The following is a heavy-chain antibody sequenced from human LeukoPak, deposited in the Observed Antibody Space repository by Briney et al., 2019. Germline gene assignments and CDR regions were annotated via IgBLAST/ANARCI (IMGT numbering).Heavy chain of an antibody. J-gene: IGHJ3*01. Sequence: PCGSLRLSCATSGFTFNNNAMSWVRQAPGKRLEWVSAINGGGDTTEYADSVEGRFTISRDNSKNTLYLQMNSLRPEDTAVYYCARCTASCYANAFDVWGQGTLLTVSS. CDR2: INGGGDTT. D-gene: IGHD2-2*01. CDR1: GFTFNNNA. CDR3: ARCTASCYANAFDV. V-gene: IGHV3-23*01.